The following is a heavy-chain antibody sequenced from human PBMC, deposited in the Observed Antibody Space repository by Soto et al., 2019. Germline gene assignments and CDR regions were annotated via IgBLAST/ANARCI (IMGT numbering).Heavy chain of an antibody. D-gene: IGHD1-7*01. J-gene: IGHJ6*03. CDR1: GFTFSSYG. CDR2: IWYDGSNK. CDR3: ARDRNWNYYGGPGYYYYYMDV. Sequence: GGSLRLSCAASGFTFSSYGMHWVRQAPGKGLEWVAVIWYDGSNKYYADSVKGRFTISRDNSKNTLYLQMNSLRAEDTAVYYCARDRNWNYYGGPGYYYYYMDVWGKGTTVTVSS. V-gene: IGHV3-33*01.